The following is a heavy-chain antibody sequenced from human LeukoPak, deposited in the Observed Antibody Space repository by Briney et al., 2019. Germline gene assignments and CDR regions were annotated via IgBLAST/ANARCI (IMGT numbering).Heavy chain of an antibody. J-gene: IGHJ3*02. V-gene: IGHV3-30-3*01. CDR3: AREILTGYAFDI. Sequence: GGSLRLSCAASGFTFSSYWMSWVRQAPGKGLEWVAFISYDGTKKYCADSVKGRFTISRDNSKNTLYLQMNSLRAEDTALYYCAREILTGYAFDIWGQGTMVTVSS. CDR1: GFTFSSYW. D-gene: IGHD7-27*01. CDR2: ISYDGTKK.